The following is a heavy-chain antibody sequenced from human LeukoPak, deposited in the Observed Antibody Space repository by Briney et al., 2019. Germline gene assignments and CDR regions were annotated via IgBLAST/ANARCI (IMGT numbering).Heavy chain of an antibody. Sequence: GGSLRLACAASGFRFSVYSMNWVRQAPGSGLEWVSRITGTGSQFDDVDYADSVRGRFTISRDNAKDSLFLEMSGLRVEDTGIYFCARETGFADAFDFWGRGTLVTVSS. CDR2: ITGTGSQFDDV. CDR1: GFRFSVYS. J-gene: IGHJ3*01. CDR3: ARETGFADAFDF. V-gene: IGHV3-21*03.